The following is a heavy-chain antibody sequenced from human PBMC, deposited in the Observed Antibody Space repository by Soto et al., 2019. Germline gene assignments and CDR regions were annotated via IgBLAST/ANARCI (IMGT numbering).Heavy chain of an antibody. J-gene: IGHJ5*02. Sequence: QLQRRESGPGLVKPSETLSLTCTVSVGSISSGTSYWAWNRQSPGKGLEWIGSVYYNGFTYYNPSLKSRVTISVDTSKNQFSLKLTSVTAADTAVYYCARMGDFWSGPGELDPWGQGTLVTVSS. CDR2: VYYNGFT. V-gene: IGHV4-39*01. D-gene: IGHD3-3*01. CDR3: ARMGDFWSGPGELDP. CDR1: VGSISSGTSY.